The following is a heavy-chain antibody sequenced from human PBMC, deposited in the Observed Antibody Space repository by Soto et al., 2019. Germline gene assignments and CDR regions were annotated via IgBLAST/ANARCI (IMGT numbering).Heavy chain of an antibody. CDR3: AKDQHVGRYFDWRHPGDY. D-gene: IGHD3-9*01. CDR1: GFTFSSYG. Sequence: GGSLRLSCAASGFTFSSYGMHWVRQAPGKGLEWVAVISYDGSNKYYADSVKGRFTISRDNSKNTLYLQMNSLRAEDTAVYYCAKDQHVGRYFDWRHPGDYWGQGTLVTVSS. CDR2: ISYDGSNK. J-gene: IGHJ4*02. V-gene: IGHV3-30*18.